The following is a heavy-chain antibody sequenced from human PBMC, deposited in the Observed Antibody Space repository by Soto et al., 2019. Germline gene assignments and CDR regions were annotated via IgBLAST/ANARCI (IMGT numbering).Heavy chain of an antibody. CDR1: GFTFSSYD. J-gene: IGHJ5*02. V-gene: IGHV3-30-3*01. Sequence: PGGALRLSCAASGFTFSSYDMHWVRQAPGKGLEWVAVISYDGSNKYYADSVKGRLTISRDNSKNTLYLQMNSLRAEDTAVYYCARDHYDFWSGYEQGGFDPWGQGTLVTSPQ. D-gene: IGHD3-3*01. CDR2: ISYDGSNK. CDR3: ARDHYDFWSGYEQGGFDP.